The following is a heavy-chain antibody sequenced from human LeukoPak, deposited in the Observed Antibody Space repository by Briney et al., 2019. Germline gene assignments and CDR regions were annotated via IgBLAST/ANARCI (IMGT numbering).Heavy chain of an antibody. CDR1: GGSFSGYY. CDR3: ARAPSVTTHIDY. V-gene: IGHV4-34*01. Sequence: SETLSLTCAVYGGSFSGYYWSWIRQPPGKGLEWIGEINHSGSTNYNPSLKSRVTMSVDTSKNQFSLKLNSVTAADTAVYYCARAPSVTTHIDYWGQGTLVTVSS. J-gene: IGHJ4*02. CDR2: INHSGST. D-gene: IGHD4-17*01.